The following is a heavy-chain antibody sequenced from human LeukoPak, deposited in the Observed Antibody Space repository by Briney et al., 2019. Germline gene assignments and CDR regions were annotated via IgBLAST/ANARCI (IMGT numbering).Heavy chain of an antibody. Sequence: GGSLRLSCAASGFTVSSNYMSWVRQAPGKGLEWVSVIYSGGSTYYADSVKGRFTISRDNSKNTLYLQMNSLRAEDTAVYYCAKEIIAAAGLDAFDIWGQGTMVTVSS. V-gene: IGHV3-66*01. D-gene: IGHD6-13*01. CDR2: IYSGGST. J-gene: IGHJ3*02. CDR1: GFTVSSNY. CDR3: AKEIIAAAGLDAFDI.